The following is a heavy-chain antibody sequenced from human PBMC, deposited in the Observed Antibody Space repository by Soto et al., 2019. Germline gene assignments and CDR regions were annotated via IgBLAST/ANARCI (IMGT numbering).Heavy chain of an antibody. CDR3: HRAIVVTIGGMDV. CDR2: IYYSGST. D-gene: IGHD5-12*01. J-gene: IGHJ6*02. Sequence: XQTLSLVCTVSGGSISSADFYWSWVRHPPGKGLEWIGYIYYSGSTFFNPSLKSRVTISKDTSRNKFSLRLNSVTAADTAVYYCHRAIVVTIGGMDVWGQGATVTVSS. CDR1: GGSISSADFY. V-gene: IGHV4-30-4*01.